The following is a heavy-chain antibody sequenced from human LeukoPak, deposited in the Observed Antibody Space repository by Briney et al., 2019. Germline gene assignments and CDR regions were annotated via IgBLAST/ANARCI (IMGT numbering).Heavy chain of an antibody. J-gene: IGHJ4*02. CDR2: IDHGGSEK. Sequence: GGSLRLSCAASGFTFSSYWMTWVRQSPGKGLGWVANIDHGGSEKYYVDSVKGRFTISRDNAKNSLYLQMNSLRAEDTAVYYCAKLGGTYRHVDCWGQGTLVTVSS. D-gene: IGHD1-26*01. CDR3: AKLGGTYRHVDC. V-gene: IGHV3-7*01. CDR1: GFTFSSYW.